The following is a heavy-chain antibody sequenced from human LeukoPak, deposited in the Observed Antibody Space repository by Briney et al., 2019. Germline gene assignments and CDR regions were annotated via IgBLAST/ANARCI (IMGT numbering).Heavy chain of an antibody. CDR1: GFTFSNYG. Sequence: GGSLRLSCAASGFTFSNYGMLWVRQAPGKGLEWVAFIRYDGSNKYYVDSVRGRFTISRDNSKNTLYLQMNSLRAEDTAVYYCAKEIDTSGYSPFDYWGQGTLVTVSS. V-gene: IGHV3-30*02. CDR2: IRYDGSNK. D-gene: IGHD3-22*01. J-gene: IGHJ4*02. CDR3: AKEIDTSGYSPFDY.